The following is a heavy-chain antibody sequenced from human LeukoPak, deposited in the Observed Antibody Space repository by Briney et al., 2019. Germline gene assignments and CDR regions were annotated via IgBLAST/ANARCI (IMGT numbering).Heavy chain of an antibody. V-gene: IGHV3-30*04. CDR1: GFTFSDYA. CDR2: VSFDDNKK. CDR3: ARDLRYSYGQAEGHRLDY. J-gene: IGHJ4*02. Sequence: LAGGSLRLSCAASGFTFSDYAMHWVRQAPGKGLEWVAVVSFDDNKKYYADSVKGRFTISRDNSKNTLYLQMNSLRAEDTAVYYCARDLRYSYGQAEGHRLDYWGQGTLVTVSS. D-gene: IGHD5-18*01.